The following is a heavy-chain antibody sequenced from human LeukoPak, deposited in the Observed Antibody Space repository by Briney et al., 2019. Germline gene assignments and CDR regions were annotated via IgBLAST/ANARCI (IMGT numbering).Heavy chain of an antibody. D-gene: IGHD3-22*01. CDR3: AKAGVRYFDSSGLYAFDL. CDR2: IYYSGST. J-gene: IGHJ3*01. CDR1: GGSISSTSYY. Sequence: KPSETLSLTCAVSGGSISSTSYYWAWIRQPPGKGLEWIGTIYYSGSTYHNPSLKSRVTMSVDTSRNQFSLKLSSVDAADTAVYYCAKAGVRYFDSSGLYAFDLWGQGTTVTVSS. V-gene: IGHV4-39*01.